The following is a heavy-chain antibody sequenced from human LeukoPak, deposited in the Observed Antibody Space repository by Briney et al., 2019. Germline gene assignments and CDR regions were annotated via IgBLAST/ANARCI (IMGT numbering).Heavy chain of an antibody. V-gene: IGHV3-7*01. CDR1: GFTFSSCW. CDR3: ARVLIVATIVYFDY. D-gene: IGHD5-12*01. Sequence: GGSLRLSCAASGFTFSSCWMSWVRQAPGKGLEWVANIKQDGSEKYYVDSVKGRFTISRDNAKNSLYLQMNSLRAEDTAVYYCARVLIVATIVYFDYCGQGTLVTVSS. CDR2: IKQDGSEK. J-gene: IGHJ4*02.